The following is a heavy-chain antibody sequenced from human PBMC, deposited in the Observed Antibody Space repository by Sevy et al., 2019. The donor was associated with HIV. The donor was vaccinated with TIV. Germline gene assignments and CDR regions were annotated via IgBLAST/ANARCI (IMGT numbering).Heavy chain of an antibody. CDR1: GFTFDDYA. CDR2: ISWNSGSI. CDR3: AKDMGYGSGSYYNVLFFDY. D-gene: IGHD3-10*01. V-gene: IGHV3-9*01. Sequence: GGSLRLSCAASGFTFDDYAMHWVRQAPGKGLEWVSGISWNSGSIGYADSVKGRFTISRDNAKNSLYLQMNSLRAEDTALYYCAKDMGYGSGSYYNVLFFDYWGQGTLVTVSS. J-gene: IGHJ4*02.